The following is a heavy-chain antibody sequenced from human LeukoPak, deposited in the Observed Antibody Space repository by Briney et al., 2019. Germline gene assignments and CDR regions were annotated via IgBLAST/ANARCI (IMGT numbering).Heavy chain of an antibody. CDR1: GFTFSDHY. CDR2: INWNGGST. Sequence: GGSLRLSCAASGFTFSDHYMDWVRQAPGKGLEWVSGINWNGGSTGYADSVKGRFTISRDNAKNSLYLQMNSLRAEDTALYYCAREYGDYSLYYFDYWGQGTLVTVSS. V-gene: IGHV3-20*04. CDR3: AREYGDYSLYYFDY. D-gene: IGHD4-17*01. J-gene: IGHJ4*02.